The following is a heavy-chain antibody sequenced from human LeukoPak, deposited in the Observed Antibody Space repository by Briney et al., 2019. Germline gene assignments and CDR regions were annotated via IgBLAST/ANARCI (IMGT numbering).Heavy chain of an antibody. Sequence: GGSLRLSCAASGFTFTNYAMNWVRQAPGKGLECVATVSYDGTDTSYADSVKGRFTISRDNAKNSLYLQMNSLRAEDTAVYYCARDRPPEDRNRLDYWGQGTLVTVSS. D-gene: IGHD1-14*01. V-gene: IGHV3-30-3*01. CDR3: ARDRPPEDRNRLDY. CDR1: GFTFTNYA. CDR2: VSYDGTDT. J-gene: IGHJ4*02.